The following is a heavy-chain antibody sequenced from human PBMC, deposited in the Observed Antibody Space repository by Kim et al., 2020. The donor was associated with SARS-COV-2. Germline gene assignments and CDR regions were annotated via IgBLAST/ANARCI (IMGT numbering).Heavy chain of an antibody. CDR3: ARDSRGIAAAGTPDY. V-gene: IGHV1-3*01. Sequence: QKFPGRVTMTRDTSASTAYMELSSLRSEDTAVYYCARDSRGIAAAGTPDYWGQGTLVTVSS. J-gene: IGHJ4*02. D-gene: IGHD6-13*01.